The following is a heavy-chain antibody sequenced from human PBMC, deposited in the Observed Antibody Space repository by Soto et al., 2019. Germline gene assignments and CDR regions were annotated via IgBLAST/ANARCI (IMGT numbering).Heavy chain of an antibody. J-gene: IGHJ4*02. CDR3: AREMVGPTVDY. Sequence: EVQLVESGGGLVQPGGSLRLSCAASGFTFSSYWMSWVRQAPGKGLEWVANIKQDGSEKYYVDSVKGRFTISRDNAKNSLYLKMNSLRAEDTAADDCAREMVGPTVDYWGQGTLVTVSS. V-gene: IGHV3-7*05. D-gene: IGHD2-15*01. CDR1: GFTFSSYW. CDR2: IKQDGSEK.